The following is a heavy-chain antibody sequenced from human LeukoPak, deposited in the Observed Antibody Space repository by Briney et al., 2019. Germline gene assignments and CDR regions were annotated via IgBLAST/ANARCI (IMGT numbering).Heavy chain of an antibody. Sequence: GGSLRLSCAASGFTFSSYGMHWVRQAPGKGLEWVAVISYDGSNKYYADSVKGRFTISRDNSKNTLYLQMNSLRAEDTAVYYCAKDRGVGAPFDYWGQGTLVTVSS. CDR2: ISYDGSNK. V-gene: IGHV3-30*18. J-gene: IGHJ4*02. D-gene: IGHD1-26*01. CDR3: AKDRGVGAPFDY. CDR1: GFTFSSYG.